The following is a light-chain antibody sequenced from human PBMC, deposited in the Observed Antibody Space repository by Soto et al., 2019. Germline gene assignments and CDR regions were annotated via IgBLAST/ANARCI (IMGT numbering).Light chain of an antibody. CDR1: QSISSW. J-gene: IGKJ1*01. CDR3: QQYNIYWT. CDR2: DAS. V-gene: IGKV1-5*01. Sequence: DIQMTQFPSTLSASVGDRVTITCRASQSISSWLAWYQQKPGKAPKLLIYDASSLESGVPSRFSGSGSGTEFNLTISSLQPDDFATYYCQQYNIYWTFGQGTKVEIK.